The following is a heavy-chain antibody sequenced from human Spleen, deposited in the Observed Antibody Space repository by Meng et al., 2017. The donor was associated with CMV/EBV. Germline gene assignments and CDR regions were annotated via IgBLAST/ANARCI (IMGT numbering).Heavy chain of an antibody. CDR3: ARGEDAYYYDSSGPKGY. V-gene: IGHV4-39*07. Sequence: ELQESRPGLVKLSETLSFTCTVSGGSISSSSYYWGWIRQPPGKGLEWIGSIYYSGSTYYNPSLKSRVTISVDTSKNQFSLKLSSVTAADTAVYYCARGEDAYYYDSSGPKGYWGQGTLVTVSS. D-gene: IGHD3-22*01. CDR1: GGSISSSSYY. CDR2: IYYSGST. J-gene: IGHJ4*02.